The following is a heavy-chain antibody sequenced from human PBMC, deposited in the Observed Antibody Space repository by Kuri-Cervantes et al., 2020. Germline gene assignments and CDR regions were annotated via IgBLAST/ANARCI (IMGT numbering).Heavy chain of an antibody. CDR1: GFTFSSYA. J-gene: IGHJ6*02. CDR2: ISYDGSNK. CDR3: ARSKSNYDILTGYYVDYGMDV. D-gene: IGHD3-9*01. V-gene: IGHV3-30-3*01. Sequence: GESLKISCAASGFTFSSYAMSWVRQAPGKGLEWVAVISYDGSNKYYADSVKGRFTSSRDNAKNSLYLQMNSLRAEDTAVYYCARSKSNYDILTGYYVDYGMDVWGQGTTVTVSS.